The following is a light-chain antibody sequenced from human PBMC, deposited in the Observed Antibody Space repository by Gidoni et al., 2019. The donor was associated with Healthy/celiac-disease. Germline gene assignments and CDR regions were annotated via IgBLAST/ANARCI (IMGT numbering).Light chain of an antibody. V-gene: IGLV2-14*03. CDR1: SSDVGGYNY. J-gene: IGLJ2*01. CDR3: SSYTSSSVG. CDR2: DVS. Sequence: QSALPQPASVPGSPGQSITIPCTGTSSDVGGYNYVSWYQQHPGKAPKLMIYDVSNRPSGVSNRFSGSKSGNTASLTISGLQAEDEADYYCSSYTSSSVGFGGGTKLTVL.